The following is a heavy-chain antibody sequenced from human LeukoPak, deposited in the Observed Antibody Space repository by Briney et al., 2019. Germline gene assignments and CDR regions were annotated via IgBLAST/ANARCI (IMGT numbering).Heavy chain of an antibody. CDR1: EFTFSNYW. V-gene: IGHV3-21*01. CDR3: AARYCTNGVCYPDAFDI. CDR2: ISSSSSYI. D-gene: IGHD2-8*01. J-gene: IGHJ3*02. Sequence: GGSLRLSCAASEFTFSNYWMSWFRQAPGKGLEWVSSISSSSSYIYYADSVKGRFTISRDNAKNSLYLQMNSLRAEDTAVYYCAARYCTNGVCYPDAFDIWGQGTMVTVSS.